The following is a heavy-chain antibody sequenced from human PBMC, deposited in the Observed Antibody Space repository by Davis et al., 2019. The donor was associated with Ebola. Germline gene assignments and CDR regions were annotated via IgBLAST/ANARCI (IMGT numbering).Heavy chain of an antibody. D-gene: IGHD3-3*01. CDR3: ARSVRFLEWLSRGYYYYGMDV. J-gene: IGHJ6*02. CDR2: IRSKANSYAT. Sequence: PGGSLRLSCAASGFTFSNAWMNWVRQAPGKGLEWVGRIRSKANSYATAYAASVKGRFTISRDDSKNTAYLQMSGLKTEDTAVYYCARSVRFLEWLSRGYYYYGMDVWGQGTTVTVSS. CDR1: GFTFSNAW. V-gene: IGHV3-73*01.